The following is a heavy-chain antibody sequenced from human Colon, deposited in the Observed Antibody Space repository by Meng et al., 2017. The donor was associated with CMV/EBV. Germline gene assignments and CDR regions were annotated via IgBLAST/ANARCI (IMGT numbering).Heavy chain of an antibody. Sequence: ASVKVSCKASGYTFTGYYMHWVRQAPGQGLEWMGWVSAKNGNTKYAERLQGRVTMTTDTSTRTAYMEMRSLRSDDTAVYYCARVVVVPSDYYTMDVWGQGTAVTVSS. D-gene: IGHD2-2*01. CDR3: ARVVVVPSDYYTMDV. CDR2: VSAKNGNT. J-gene: IGHJ6*02. V-gene: IGHV1-18*04. CDR1: GYTFTGYY.